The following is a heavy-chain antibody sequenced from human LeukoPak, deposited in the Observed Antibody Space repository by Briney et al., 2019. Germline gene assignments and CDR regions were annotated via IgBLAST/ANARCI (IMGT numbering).Heavy chain of an antibody. J-gene: IGHJ5*02. D-gene: IGHD3-3*01. CDR1: GGSISSSSYY. V-gene: IGHV4-39*07. Sequence: SETLSLTCTVSGGSISSSSYYWGWIRQPPGKGLEWIGSIYYSGSTYYNPSLKSRVTISVDTSKNQFSLKLSSVTAADTAVYYCARGGITIFGMAAWHWFDPWGQGTPVTVSS. CDR3: ARGGITIFGMAAWHWFDP. CDR2: IYYSGST.